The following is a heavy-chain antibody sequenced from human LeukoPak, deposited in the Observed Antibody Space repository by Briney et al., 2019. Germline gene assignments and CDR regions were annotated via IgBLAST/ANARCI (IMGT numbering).Heavy chain of an antibody. CDR3: TTSPYDSSGYADY. D-gene: IGHD3-22*01. V-gene: IGHV3-48*01. CDR2: ISSSSSTI. J-gene: IGHJ4*02. Sequence: GGSLRLSCAASGFTFSSYSMNWVRQAPGKGLEWVSYISSSSSTIYYADSVKGRFTISRDNAKNSLYLQMNSLKTEDTAVYYCTTSPYDSSGYADYWGQGTLVTVSS. CDR1: GFTFSSYS.